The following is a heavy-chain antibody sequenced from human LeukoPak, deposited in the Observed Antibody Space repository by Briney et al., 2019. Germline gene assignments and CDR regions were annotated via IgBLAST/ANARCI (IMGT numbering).Heavy chain of an antibody. CDR2: IYTSGST. J-gene: IGHJ2*01. Sequence: SETLSLTCIVSGDSIINYYWSWIRQPAGKGLEWIGRIYTSGSTNYNPSLKSRVTISVDKSKNQVSLRLSSVTAADTAVYYCARTASSYNWYFDLWGRGTLVTASS. CDR1: GDSIINYY. D-gene: IGHD4-11*01. CDR3: ARTASSYNWYFDL. V-gene: IGHV4-4*07.